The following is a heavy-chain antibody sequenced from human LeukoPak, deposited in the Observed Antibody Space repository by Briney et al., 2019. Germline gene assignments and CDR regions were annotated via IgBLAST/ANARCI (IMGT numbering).Heavy chain of an antibody. CDR1: GFIFSSYG. CDR2: ISYDGSNK. J-gene: IGHJ4*02. CDR3: ARVGHGDYGMSYFDY. D-gene: IGHD4-17*01. Sequence: PGRSLRLSCAASGFIFSSYGMHWVRQAPGKGLEWVAIISYDGSNKYYADSVKGRFTISRDNSKNTLYLQMSSLRAEDTAVYYCARVGHGDYGMSYFDYWGQGTLVTVFS. V-gene: IGHV3-30*03.